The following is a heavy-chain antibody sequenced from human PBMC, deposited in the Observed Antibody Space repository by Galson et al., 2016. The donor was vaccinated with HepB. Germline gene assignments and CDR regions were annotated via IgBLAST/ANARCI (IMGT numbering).Heavy chain of an antibody. CDR3: AREGYYYDNSFFRRENAFDI. D-gene: IGHD3-22*01. V-gene: IGHV3-74*01. CDR1: GFTFSRYW. J-gene: IGHJ3*02. Sequence: SLRLSCAASGFTFSRYWMHWVRQAPGKGLVWVSRINSDGNTTNYADSVKGRFTISRDNAKNTLYLQMNSLRAEDTAVYYCAREGYYYDNSFFRRENAFDIWGQGTMVTVSS. CDR2: INSDGNTT.